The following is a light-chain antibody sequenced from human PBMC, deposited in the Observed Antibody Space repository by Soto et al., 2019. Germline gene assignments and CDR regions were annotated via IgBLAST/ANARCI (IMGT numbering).Light chain of an antibody. V-gene: IGKV3-15*01. CDR1: QSVSDS. Sequence: EVVMTQSPATLSVSPGEGATLSCRASQSVSDSVAWYQQTPGQAPRLLIHGASTRATGIPARFSGSGSGTEFTLTISSLQSEDFAVYYCQQYNKWPRTFGQGTKVDI. CDR3: QQYNKWPRT. J-gene: IGKJ1*01. CDR2: GAS.